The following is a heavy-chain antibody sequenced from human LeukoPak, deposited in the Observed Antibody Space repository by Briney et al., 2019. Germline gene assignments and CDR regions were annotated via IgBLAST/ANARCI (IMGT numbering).Heavy chain of an antibody. CDR1: GGSISSGGYY. V-gene: IGHV4-30-2*01. CDR3: ATEPMVRGYAGDYFDY. CDR2: IYHSGST. Sequence: PSETLSLTCTVSGGSISSGGYYWSWIRQPPGKGLEWIGSIYHSGSTYYNPSLKSRVTISVDRSKNQFSLKLSSVTAADTAVYYCATEPMVRGYAGDYFDYWGQGTLVTVSS. J-gene: IGHJ4*02. D-gene: IGHD3-10*01.